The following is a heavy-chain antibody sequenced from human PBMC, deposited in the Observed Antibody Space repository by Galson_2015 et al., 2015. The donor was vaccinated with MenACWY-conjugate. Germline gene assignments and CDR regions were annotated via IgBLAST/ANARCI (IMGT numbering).Heavy chain of an antibody. D-gene: IGHD3-10*01. CDR1: GYSFTSYW. CDR2: IGPSDSYT. J-gene: IGHJ5*02. CDR3: ARLNTITMVRGVINANWFDP. Sequence: QSGAEVKKPGESLRISCKGSGYSFTSYWISWVRQMPGKGLEWMGRIGPSDSYTNYSPSFQGHVTISADKSISTAYLQWSSLKASDTAMYYCARLNTITMVRGVINANWFDPWGQGTLVTVSS. V-gene: IGHV5-10-1*01.